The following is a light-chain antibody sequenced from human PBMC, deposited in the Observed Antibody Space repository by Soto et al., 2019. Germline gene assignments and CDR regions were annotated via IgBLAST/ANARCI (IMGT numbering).Light chain of an antibody. CDR2: EVS. Sequence: QSVLTQPPSVSGSPGQSVTISCTGTSSDVGSYNRVSWYQQPPGTAPKLMIYEVSNRPSGVPDRFSGSKSGNTASLTISGLQPEDEADYYFNSYTSSNTYVFGTGTKLTVL. CDR1: SSDVGSYNR. V-gene: IGLV2-18*02. CDR3: NSYTSSNTYV. J-gene: IGLJ1*01.